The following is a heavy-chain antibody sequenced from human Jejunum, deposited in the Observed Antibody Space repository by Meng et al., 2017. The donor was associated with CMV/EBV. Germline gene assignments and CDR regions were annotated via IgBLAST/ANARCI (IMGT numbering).Heavy chain of an antibody. Sequence: ASGFTFNKFAMNWVRQRPGKGLEWVSVVSASGGSPRYADSVTGRFTISRDNSKNILYLQMNSLRAEDTAVYYCAKSGLGIHWYFDFWGRGTLVTVSS. J-gene: IGHJ2*01. V-gene: IGHV3-23*01. CDR1: GFTFNKFA. CDR2: VSASGGSP. D-gene: IGHD3/OR15-3a*01. CDR3: AKSGLGIHWYFDF.